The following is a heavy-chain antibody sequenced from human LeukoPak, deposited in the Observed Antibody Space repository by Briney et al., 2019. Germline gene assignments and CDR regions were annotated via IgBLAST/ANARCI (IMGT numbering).Heavy chain of an antibody. CDR3: ARQYGSGSSYTPVVDL. Sequence: SETLSLTCTVSGGSISSHYYWIWIRQPPGKGLEWIGSIYYSGSTYYNPSLKSRVTISVDTSKNQFSLKLNSLTAAETAVYYCARQYGSGSSYTPVVDLWGQGTLVTVSS. CDR2: IYYSGST. D-gene: IGHD3-10*01. CDR1: GGSISSHYY. V-gene: IGHV4-39*01. J-gene: IGHJ4*02.